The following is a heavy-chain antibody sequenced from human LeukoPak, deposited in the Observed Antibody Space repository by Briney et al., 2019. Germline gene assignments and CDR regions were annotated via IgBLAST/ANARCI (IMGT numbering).Heavy chain of an antibody. V-gene: IGHV6-1*01. D-gene: IGHD6-6*01. CDR2: TYYRSKWYN. CDR3: AAYSSWGGDDAFDI. CDR1: GDSVSSNSAA. J-gene: IGHJ3*02. Sequence: SQTLSLTCAIPGDSVSSNSAAWNWIRQSPSRGLEWLGRTYYRSKWYNDYAVSVKSRITTNPDTSKNHFSLQLNSVTPEDTAVYYCAAYSSWGGDDAFDIWGQGTMVTVSS.